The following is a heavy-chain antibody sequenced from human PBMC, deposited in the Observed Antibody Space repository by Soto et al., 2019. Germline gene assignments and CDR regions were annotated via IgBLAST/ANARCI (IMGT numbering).Heavy chain of an antibody. J-gene: IGHJ5*02. CDR2: IYHSGST. Sequence: SETLSLTCAVSGGSISSGGYSWSWIRQPPGKGLEWIGYIYHSGSTYYNPSLKSRVTISVDRSKNQFSLKLSSVTAADTAVYYCATTQEQNWFDPWGQGTLVTVSS. D-gene: IGHD1-1*01. V-gene: IGHV4-30-2*01. CDR3: ATTQEQNWFDP. CDR1: GGSISSGGYS.